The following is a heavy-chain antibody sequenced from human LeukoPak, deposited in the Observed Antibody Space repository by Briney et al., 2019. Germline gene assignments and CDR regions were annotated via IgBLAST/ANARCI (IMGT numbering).Heavy chain of an antibody. Sequence: GRSLRLSCAASGFTFSSYAMHWVRQAPGKGLEWVAVISYDGSNKYYADSVKGRFTISRDNSKNTLYLQMNSLRAEDTAVYYCAGEVDSSGWYIFDYWGQGTLVTVSS. CDR1: GFTFSSYA. CDR2: ISYDGSNK. V-gene: IGHV3-30-3*01. CDR3: AGEVDSSGWYIFDY. J-gene: IGHJ4*02. D-gene: IGHD6-19*01.